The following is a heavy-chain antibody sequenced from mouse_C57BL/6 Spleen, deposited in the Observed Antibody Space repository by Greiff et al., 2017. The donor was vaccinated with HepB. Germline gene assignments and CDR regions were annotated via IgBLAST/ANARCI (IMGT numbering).Heavy chain of an antibody. CDR3: ARGGTMVRGFAY. CDR2: IDPSDSYT. V-gene: IGHV1-50*01. CDR1: GYTFTSYW. D-gene: IGHD2-2*01. Sequence: QVQLQQPGAELVKPGASVKLSCKASGYTFTSYWMQWVKQRPGQGLEWIGEIDPSDSYTNYNQKFKGKATLTVDTSSSTAYMQLSSLTSEDSAVYYCARGGTMVRGFAYWGQGTLVTVSA. J-gene: IGHJ3*01.